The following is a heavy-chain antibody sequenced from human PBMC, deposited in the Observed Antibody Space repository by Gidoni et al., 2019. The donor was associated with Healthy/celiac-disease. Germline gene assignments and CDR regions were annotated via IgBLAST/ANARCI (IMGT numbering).Heavy chain of an antibody. V-gene: IGHV4-34*01. Sequence: QVQLQQWGAGLLKPSETLSLTCAVYGGSFSGYYWSWIRQPPGKGLEWIGEINHSGSTNYNPSLKSRVTISVDTSKNQFSLKLSSVTAADTAVYYCARSITMIVVVTPSGYYFDYWGQGTLVTVSS. CDR2: INHSGST. D-gene: IGHD3-22*01. CDR1: GGSFSGYY. CDR3: ARSITMIVVVTPSGYYFDY. J-gene: IGHJ4*02.